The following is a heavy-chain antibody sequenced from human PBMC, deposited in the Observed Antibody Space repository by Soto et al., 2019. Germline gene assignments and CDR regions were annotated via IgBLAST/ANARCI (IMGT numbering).Heavy chain of an antibody. Sequence: GASVKVSCKASGYTFTGYYTHWVRQAPGQGLEWMGWINPNSGGTNYAQKFQGWVTMTRDTSISTAYMELSRLRSDDTAVYYCARDHCSSTSCHDYYYYYGMDVWGQGTTVTVSS. CDR1: GYTFTGYY. CDR3: ARDHCSSTSCHDYYYYYGMDV. CDR2: INPNSGGT. V-gene: IGHV1-2*04. J-gene: IGHJ6*02. D-gene: IGHD2-2*01.